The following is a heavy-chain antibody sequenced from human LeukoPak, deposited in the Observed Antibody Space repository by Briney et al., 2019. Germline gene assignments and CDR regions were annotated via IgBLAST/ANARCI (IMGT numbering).Heavy chain of an antibody. V-gene: IGHV3-7*01. CDR3: TKGEFDY. CDR2: IRQDGNEI. CDR1: GFTFSNYW. J-gene: IGHJ4*02. Sequence: PGGSLRLSCAASGFTFSNYWMRWVRQAPGKGLEWVAAIRQDGNEIYYADSVKARFTISRDNTKKSLYLQMNSLRAEDTAVYYCTKGEFDYWGQGSLVTVSS.